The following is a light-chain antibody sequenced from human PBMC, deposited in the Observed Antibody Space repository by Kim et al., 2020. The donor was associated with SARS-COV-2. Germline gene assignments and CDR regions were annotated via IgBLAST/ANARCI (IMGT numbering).Light chain of an antibody. Sequence: PGQTARITCSGDALPKQYAYWYQQKPGQAPVLVIYKDSERPSGIPERFSGSSSGTTVTLTISGVQAEDEADYYCQSADSSGTYPVVFGGGTQLTVL. J-gene: IGLJ2*01. CDR1: ALPKQY. CDR3: QSADSSGTYPVV. V-gene: IGLV3-25*03. CDR2: KDS.